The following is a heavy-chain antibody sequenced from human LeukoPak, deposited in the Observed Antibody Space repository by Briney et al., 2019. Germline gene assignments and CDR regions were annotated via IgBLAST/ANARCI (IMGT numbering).Heavy chain of an antibody. V-gene: IGHV4-34*01. J-gene: IGHJ4*02. Sequence: SETLSLTCAVSGGSFSGYYWSWIRQPPGKGLEWIGEINHSGSTNYNPSLKSRVTISVDTYKKQFSLKLSSVTAADTAVYYCASIGGSGSYSSDYWGQGTLVTVSS. CDR3: ASIGGSGSYSSDY. D-gene: IGHD3-10*01. CDR1: GGSFSGYY. CDR2: INHSGST.